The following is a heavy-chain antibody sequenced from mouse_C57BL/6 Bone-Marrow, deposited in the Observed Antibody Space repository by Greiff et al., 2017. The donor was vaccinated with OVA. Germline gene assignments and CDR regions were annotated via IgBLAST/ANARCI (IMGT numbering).Heavy chain of an antibody. J-gene: IGHJ3*01. CDR3: ARSALYGSSYVRCAY. V-gene: IGHV14-3*01. CDR1: GFNIKNTY. CDR2: IDPANGNT. Sequence: VQLQQSVAELVRPGASVKLSCTASGFNIKNTYMHWVKQRPEQGLEWIGRIDPANGNTKYAPKFQGKATITADTSSNTAYLQLSRLTSEDTAIYYGARSALYGSSYVRCAYWGQGTLVTVSA. D-gene: IGHD1-1*01.